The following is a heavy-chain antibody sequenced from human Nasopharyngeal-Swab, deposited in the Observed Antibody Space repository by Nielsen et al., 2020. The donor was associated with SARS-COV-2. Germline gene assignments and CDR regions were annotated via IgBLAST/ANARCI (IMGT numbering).Heavy chain of an antibody. J-gene: IGHJ4*02. CDR2: IYYSGST. Sequence: RQAPGKGLEWIGYIYYSGSTSYNPSLKSRVTISVDTSKKQFSLKLSSVTAADTAVYYCARGRARITMVRGVKQQHFDYWGQGTLVTVSS. CDR3: ARGRARITMVRGVKQQHFDY. V-gene: IGHV4-59*12. D-gene: IGHD3-10*01.